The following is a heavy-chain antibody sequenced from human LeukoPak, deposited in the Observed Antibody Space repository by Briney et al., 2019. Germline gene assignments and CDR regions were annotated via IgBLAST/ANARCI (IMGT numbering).Heavy chain of an antibody. CDR2: IYYSGST. V-gene: IGHV4-31*03. Sequence: PSETLSLTCTVSGVPITSGGYYWSWIRQHPGKGLEWLGYIYYSGSTYYNPSLKSRLTISLDTSKNHFSPRLTSVTAADTAVYYCARGPVRDYSNYWGQGTLVTVSS. CDR1: GVPITSGGYY. D-gene: IGHD4-11*01. J-gene: IGHJ4*02. CDR3: ARGPVRDYSNY.